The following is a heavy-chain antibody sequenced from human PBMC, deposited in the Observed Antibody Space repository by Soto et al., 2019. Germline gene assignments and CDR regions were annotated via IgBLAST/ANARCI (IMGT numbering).Heavy chain of an antibody. D-gene: IGHD6-19*01. CDR1: GFTFNNYA. Sequence: PGGSLRLSCAASGFTFNNYAMSWVRQAPGKGLEWVSAISGSGGSTYYADSVKGRFTISRDNSKNTLFLQMNSLRVEDTAVYYCAAGGTVVAVAVHFHNWVQGTLVTVSS. CDR2: ISGSGGST. J-gene: IGHJ4*02. V-gene: IGHV3-23*01. CDR3: AAGGTVVAVAVHFHN.